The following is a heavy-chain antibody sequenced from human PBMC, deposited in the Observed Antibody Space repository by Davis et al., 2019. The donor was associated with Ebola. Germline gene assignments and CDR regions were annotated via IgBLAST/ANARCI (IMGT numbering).Heavy chain of an antibody. Sequence: AASVKVSCKASGYTFTSYAMHWVRQAPGQRLEWMGWINAGNGNTKYSQKFQGRVTITRDTSASTAYMELSSLRSEDTAVYYCARVHRVGPIRIFDSWGQGTLVTVSS. D-gene: IGHD1-26*01. CDR3: ARVHRVGPIRIFDS. J-gene: IGHJ4*02. V-gene: IGHV1-3*01. CDR1: GYTFTSYA. CDR2: INAGNGNT.